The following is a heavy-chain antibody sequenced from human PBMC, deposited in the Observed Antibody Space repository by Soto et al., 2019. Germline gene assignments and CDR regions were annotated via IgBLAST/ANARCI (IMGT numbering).Heavy chain of an antibody. Sequence: ASVKVSCKASGYTFTSYGISWVRQAPGQGLEWMGWISAYNGNTNYAQKLQGRVTMTTDTSTSTAYMELRSLRSDDTAVYYCARAPDKYDFWSGSYFDYWGQGTLVTVSS. CDR1: GYTFTSYG. D-gene: IGHD3-3*01. CDR3: ARAPDKYDFWSGSYFDY. V-gene: IGHV1-18*01. CDR2: ISAYNGNT. J-gene: IGHJ4*02.